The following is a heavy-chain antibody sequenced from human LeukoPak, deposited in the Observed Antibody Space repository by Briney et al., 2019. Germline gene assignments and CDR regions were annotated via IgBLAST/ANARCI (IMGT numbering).Heavy chain of an antibody. CDR2: INPNSGGT. CDR3: ARSSSGGATTAFDY. CDR1: GYTFTGYY. J-gene: IGHJ4*02. V-gene: IGHV1-2*02. Sequence: GSSVKVSCKASGYTFTGYYTHWVRQAPGQGLEWMVWINPNSGGTNYAQKFQGRVTMTRDTSISTAYMELSRLRSDDTAVYYCARSSSGGATTAFDYWGQGTLVTVSS. D-gene: IGHD1-1*01.